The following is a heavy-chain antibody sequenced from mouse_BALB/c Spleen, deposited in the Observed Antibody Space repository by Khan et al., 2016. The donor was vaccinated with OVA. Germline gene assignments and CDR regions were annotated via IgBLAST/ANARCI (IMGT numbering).Heavy chain of an antibody. D-gene: IGHD1-1*01. CDR2: IAPGSGSP. CDR1: GYTFTSYW. V-gene: IGHV1S41*01. CDR3: ARENYYGSSHYAMDY. J-gene: IGHJ4*01. Sequence: DLVKPGASVKLSCKASGYTFTSYWINWIKQRPGQGLEWIGRIAPGSGSPYYNEMFKDKATLTVDTSSSTAYIQLSSLSSEDAAVYFCARENYYGSSHYAMDYSGQGTSVTVSS.